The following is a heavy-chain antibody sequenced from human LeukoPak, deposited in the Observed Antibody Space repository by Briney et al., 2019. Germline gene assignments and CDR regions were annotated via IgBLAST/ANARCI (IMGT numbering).Heavy chain of an antibody. CDR1: GFTFSSYE. V-gene: IGHV3-48*03. Sequence: GGSLRLSCAASGFTFSSYEMNWVRQAPGKGLEWVSYISSSGSTIYYADSVKGRFTISRDNAKNSLYLQMNSLRAEDTAVYYCAKEYYDSSGYYYVGGDAFDIWGQGTMVTVSS. CDR3: AKEYYDSSGYYYVGGDAFDI. D-gene: IGHD3-22*01. CDR2: ISSSGSTI. J-gene: IGHJ3*02.